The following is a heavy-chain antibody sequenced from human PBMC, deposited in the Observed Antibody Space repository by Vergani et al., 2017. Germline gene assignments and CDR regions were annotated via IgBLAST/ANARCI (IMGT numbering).Heavy chain of an antibody. Sequence: QVQLVQSGAEVKKPGSSVKVSCKASGGTFSSYTISWVRQAPGQGLEWMGRIIPILGIANYAQKFQGRVTITADKSTSTAYMELSSLRSEATAVYYCAGVENVDTAMVWNPWFDHWGQGTLVTVSS. J-gene: IGHJ5*02. V-gene: IGHV1-69*02. CDR2: IIPILGIA. D-gene: IGHD5-18*01. CDR1: GGTFSSYT. CDR3: AGVENVDTAMVWNPWFDH.